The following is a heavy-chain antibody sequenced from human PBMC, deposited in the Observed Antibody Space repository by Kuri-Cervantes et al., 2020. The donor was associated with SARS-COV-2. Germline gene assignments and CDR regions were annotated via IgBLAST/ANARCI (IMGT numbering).Heavy chain of an antibody. D-gene: IGHD2-2*01. CDR3: ARKGVVVPTPVDYYYAMDV. Sequence: ASVKVSCKASGYSLTNYDMIWVRQAPGQGLEWMGWIGTNNGNKVYAQKFQGRVTMTTDTSTNTASMELTSLRSDDTAVYYCARKGVVVPTPVDYYYAMDVCGQGTTVTVSS. J-gene: IGHJ6*02. CDR2: IGTNNGNK. V-gene: IGHV1-18*01. CDR1: GYSLTNYD.